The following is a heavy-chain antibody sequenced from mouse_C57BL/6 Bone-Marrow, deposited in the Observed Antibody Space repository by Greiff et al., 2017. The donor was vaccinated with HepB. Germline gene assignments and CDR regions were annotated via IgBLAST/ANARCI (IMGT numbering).Heavy chain of an antibody. J-gene: IGHJ1*03. CDR1: GFSFNTYA. D-gene: IGHD1-1*01. V-gene: IGHV10-1*01. Sequence: GGGLVQPKGSLKLSCAASGFSFNTYAMNWVRQAPGKGLEWVARIRSKSNNYATYYADSVKDRFTISRDDSESMLYLQMNNLKTEDTAMYYCVRQGRHYGSSYGYFDVWGTGTTVTVSS. CDR2: IRSKSNNYAT. CDR3: VRQGRHYGSSYGYFDV.